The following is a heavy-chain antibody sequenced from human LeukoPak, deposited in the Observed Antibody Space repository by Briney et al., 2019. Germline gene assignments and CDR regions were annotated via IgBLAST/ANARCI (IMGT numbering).Heavy chain of an antibody. CDR1: GGSISSYY. Sequence: SETLSLTCTVYGGSISSYYWSWIRQPPGKGLEWIGYIYYSGSTNYNPSLKSRVTISVDTSKNQFSLKLSSVTAADTAVYYCASLTKGSDYYMDVWGKGTTVTVSS. CDR3: ASLTKGSDYYMDV. J-gene: IGHJ6*03. CDR2: IYYSGST. D-gene: IGHD3-10*01. V-gene: IGHV4-59*01.